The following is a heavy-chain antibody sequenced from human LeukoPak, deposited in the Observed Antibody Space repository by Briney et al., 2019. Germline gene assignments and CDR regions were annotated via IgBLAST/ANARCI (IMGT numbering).Heavy chain of an antibody. Sequence: GGSLRLSCAASGFTFSDYSMNWVRQAPGKGLEWISWIGISSGNTKYADSVKGRFTISRDNAKNSLYLQMNSLRAEDTAVYYCAREWSRITYGDYGGDYYGMDVWGQGTTVIVSS. J-gene: IGHJ6*02. V-gene: IGHV3-48*04. CDR3: AREWSRITYGDYGGDYYGMDV. D-gene: IGHD4-17*01. CDR1: GFTFSDYS. CDR2: IGISSGNT.